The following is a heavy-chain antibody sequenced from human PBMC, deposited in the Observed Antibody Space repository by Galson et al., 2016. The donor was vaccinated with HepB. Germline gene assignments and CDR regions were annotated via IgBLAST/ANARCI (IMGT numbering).Heavy chain of an antibody. CDR3: ARDLGAVAGTYYFDA. Sequence: SCKASGGTFSNSGINWVRQAPGQGLEWMGGIIPIFGQTKGAQKFQGRVTLTADESTSTAYMELKNLRSDDTAVYYCARDLGAVAGTYYFDAWGQGTLVTVSS. CDR2: IIPIFGQT. CDR1: GGTFSNSG. V-gene: IGHV1-69*01. J-gene: IGHJ4*02. D-gene: IGHD6-19*01.